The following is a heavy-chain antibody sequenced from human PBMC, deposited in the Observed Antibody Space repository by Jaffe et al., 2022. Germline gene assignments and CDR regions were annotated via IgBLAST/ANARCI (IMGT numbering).Heavy chain of an antibody. Sequence: EVQLLESGGGLVQPGGSLRLSCAASGFTFSSYAMSWVRQAPGKGLEWVSLISGSGAGTYYADSVKGRCSISRDNSKNTLYLQMNSLRAEDTAVYYCAKDRSTVSMFDYWGQGILVTVSS. D-gene: IGHD4-17*01. J-gene: IGHJ4*02. CDR1: GFTFSSYA. CDR2: ISGSGAGT. CDR3: AKDRSTVSMFDY. V-gene: IGHV3-23*01.